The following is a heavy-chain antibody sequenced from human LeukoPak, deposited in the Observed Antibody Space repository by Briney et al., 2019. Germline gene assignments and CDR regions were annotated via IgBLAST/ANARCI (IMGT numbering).Heavy chain of an antibody. CDR2: IIPILGIA. CDR1: GGTFSSYA. Sequence: RASVKVSCKASGGTFSSYAISWVRQAPGQGLEWMGRIIPILGIANYAQKFQGRVTITADKSTSTAYMELSSLRSEDTAMYYCARLSAAAGTVPHYYYYGMDVWGQGTTVTVSS. J-gene: IGHJ6*02. D-gene: IGHD6-13*01. CDR3: ARLSAAAGTVPHYYYYGMDV. V-gene: IGHV1-69*04.